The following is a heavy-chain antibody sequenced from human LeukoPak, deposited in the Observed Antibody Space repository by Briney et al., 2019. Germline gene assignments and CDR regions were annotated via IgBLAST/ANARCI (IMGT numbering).Heavy chain of an antibody. J-gene: IGHJ4*02. V-gene: IGHV3-23*01. CDR3: ARVHGYYGSGDEYFDY. CDR1: GFTFSSYA. CDR2: ISGSGDST. D-gene: IGHD3-10*01. Sequence: GGSLRLSCAASGFTFSSYAMSWVRQAPGKGLEWVSVISGSGDSTYYADSVQGRFTISRDNSKNTLFLQVNSLRAEDTAVYYCARVHGYYGSGDEYFDYWGQGTLVTVSS.